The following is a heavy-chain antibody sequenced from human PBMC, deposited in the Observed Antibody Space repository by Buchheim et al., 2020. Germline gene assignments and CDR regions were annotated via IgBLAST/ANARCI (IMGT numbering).Heavy chain of an antibody. CDR2: ISYDGSNK. CDR1: GFTFSSYG. V-gene: IGHV3-30*18. CDR3: AKDRVGATGDYYYYGMDV. D-gene: IGHD1-26*01. Sequence: QVQLVESGGGVVQPGRSLRLSCAASGFTFSSYGMHWVRQATGKGLEWVAVISYDGSNKYYADSVKGRFTISRDNSKNTLYLQMNSLRAEDTAVYYCAKDRVGATGDYYYYGMDVWGQGTT. J-gene: IGHJ6*02.